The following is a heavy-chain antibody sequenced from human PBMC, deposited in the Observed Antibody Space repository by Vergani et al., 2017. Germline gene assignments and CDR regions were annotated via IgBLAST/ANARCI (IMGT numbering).Heavy chain of an antibody. CDR2: ISYDGSNE. J-gene: IGHJ4*02. CDR1: GFTFSSYG. V-gene: IGHV3-30*18. Sequence: VQLVESGGGVVQPGRSLRLSCAASGFTFSSYGMHWVRQAPGKGLEWVAVISYDGSNEYYADSVKGRFTISRDNSKNTLYLQMNSLRAEDTAVYYCAKIGGKYSYGAATDYWGQGTLVTVSS. CDR3: AKIGGKYSYGAATDY. D-gene: IGHD5-18*01.